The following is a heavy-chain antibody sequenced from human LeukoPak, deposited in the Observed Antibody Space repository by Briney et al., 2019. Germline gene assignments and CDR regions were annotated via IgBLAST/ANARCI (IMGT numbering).Heavy chain of an antibody. Sequence: SETLSLTCTVSGGSVSSGSYYWSWIRQPPGKGPEWIGYIYYSGSTNYNPSLKSRVTISVDTSKNQFSLKLSSVTAADTAVYYCARFVAVTEALDYWGQGTLVTVSS. J-gene: IGHJ4*02. CDR2: IYYSGST. CDR3: ARFVAVTEALDY. V-gene: IGHV4-61*01. D-gene: IGHD2-21*02. CDR1: GGSVSSGSYY.